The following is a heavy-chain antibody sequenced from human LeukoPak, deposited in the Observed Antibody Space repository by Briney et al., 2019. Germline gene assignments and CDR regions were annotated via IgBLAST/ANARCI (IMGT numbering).Heavy chain of an antibody. V-gene: IGHV4-34*01. J-gene: IGHJ5*02. Sequence: PSETLSFTCAVYGGSFSGYYWSWIRQPPGKGLEWMGEINHSRSTNYNPSLKSRVTISVNTSKNQFPLKLSSVTAADTAVYYCASTGYCSGGSCYSVRPFDPWGQGTLVTVSS. CDR2: INHSRST. CDR1: GGSFSGYY. CDR3: ASTGYCSGGSCYSVRPFDP. D-gene: IGHD2-15*01.